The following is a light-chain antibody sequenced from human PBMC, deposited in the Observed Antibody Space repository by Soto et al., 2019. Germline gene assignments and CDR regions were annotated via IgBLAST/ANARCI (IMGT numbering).Light chain of an antibody. V-gene: IGLV2-18*02. Sequence: QSALTQPPSVSGSPGQSVTISCTGTSSDVGSYNRVSWYQQPPGTAPKLMICQVSNRPSGVPDRFSGSKSGNTASLTISGLQAEDEADYYCSSYTSSGTWVFGGGTKLTVI. CDR3: SSYTSSGTWV. J-gene: IGLJ3*02. CDR1: SSDVGSYNR. CDR2: QVS.